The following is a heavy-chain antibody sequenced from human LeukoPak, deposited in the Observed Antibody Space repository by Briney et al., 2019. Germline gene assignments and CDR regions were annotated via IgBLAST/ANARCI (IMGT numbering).Heavy chain of an antibody. D-gene: IGHD3-10*01. CDR2: IYPGDSDT. CDR1: KYSFTSYW. CDR3: ARSYGSGKYGGVFDI. V-gene: IGHV5-51*01. J-gene: IGHJ3*02. Sequence: GESLKISCQGSKYSFTSYWIGWVRQMPGKGLEWMGIIYPGDSDTRYSPSFQVQVTMSAAKSINTAYLQWSSLKASDTAKYYCARSYGSGKYGGVFDIWGQGKRVTVSS.